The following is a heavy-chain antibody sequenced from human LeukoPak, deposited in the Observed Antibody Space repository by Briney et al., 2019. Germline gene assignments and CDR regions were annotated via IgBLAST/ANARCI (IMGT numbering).Heavy chain of an antibody. J-gene: IGHJ4*02. V-gene: IGHV1-3*01. Sequence: GASVKVSCKASGYIFTSYVMHWVRQAPGQRLEWMGWINAGNGNTKSPQKFQGRVTIIRDTSASTAYMEVSSLRSEDTSVYYCARASPGYSYDYFDYWGQGTLVTVSS. CDR2: INAGNGNT. D-gene: IGHD5-18*01. CDR3: ARASPGYSYDYFDY. CDR1: GYIFTSYV.